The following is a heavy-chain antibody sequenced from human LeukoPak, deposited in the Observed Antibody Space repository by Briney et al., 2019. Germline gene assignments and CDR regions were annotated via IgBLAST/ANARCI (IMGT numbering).Heavy chain of an antibody. Sequence: PGGSLRLSCAASGFTFSSYWMNWVRQAPGKGREWVASIKPGGSDRYYVDSVKGRFTISRDNAKNSLSLQRNSLRGDDTAVYYCARGATSDQWRGRLLDYWGQGTLVTVSS. CDR2: IKPGGSDR. CDR1: GFTFSSYW. CDR3: ARGATSDQWRGRLLDY. D-gene: IGHD6-19*01. V-gene: IGHV3-7*04. J-gene: IGHJ4*02.